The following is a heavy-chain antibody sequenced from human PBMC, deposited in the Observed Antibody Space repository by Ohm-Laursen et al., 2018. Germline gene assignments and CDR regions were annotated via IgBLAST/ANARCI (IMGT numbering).Heavy chain of an antibody. Sequence: GSLRLSCAASGFTFSSYDMHWVRQATGKGLEWVSAIGTAGDTYYPGSVKGRFTISRENAKNSLYLQMNSLRAGDTAVYYCARRGYCSSTSCQGAAGLGGMDVWGQGTTVTVSS. CDR2: IGTAGDT. CDR3: ARRGYCSSTSCQGAAGLGGMDV. V-gene: IGHV3-13*01. D-gene: IGHD2-2*01. J-gene: IGHJ6*02. CDR1: GFTFSSYD.